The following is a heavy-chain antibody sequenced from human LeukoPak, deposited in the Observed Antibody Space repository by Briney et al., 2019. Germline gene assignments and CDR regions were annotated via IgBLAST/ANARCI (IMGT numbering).Heavy chain of an antibody. CDR2: IYSSGST. J-gene: IGHJ4*02. V-gene: IGHV4-39*07. CDR1: GGSISSSSYY. CDR3: ARSASGYLRYHFDY. Sequence: SETLSLTCTVSGGSISSSSYYWGWIRQPPGKGLEWIGSIYSSGSTYYNPSLKSRVTISVDTSKKQFSLKLRSVTAADTAVYYCARSASGYLRYHFDYWGQGTLVTVSS. D-gene: IGHD5-12*01.